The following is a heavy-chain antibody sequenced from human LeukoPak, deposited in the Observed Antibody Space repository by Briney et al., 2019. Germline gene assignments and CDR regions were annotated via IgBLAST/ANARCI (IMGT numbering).Heavy chain of an antibody. CDR1: GYTFTGYY. D-gene: IGHD3-22*01. CDR2: IKPNSGGT. V-gene: IGHV1-2*02. J-gene: IGHJ3*02. Sequence: GASVKVSCKASGYTFTGYYMHWVRQAPGQGLEWMRWIKPNSGGTNYAQKFQGRVTTTTDTSFSTAYMEPSRLRSDDTGLHYCGPSFPVGEYSSEGQDAFDIWGHGTMVTVSS. CDR3: GPSFPVGEYSSEGQDAFDI.